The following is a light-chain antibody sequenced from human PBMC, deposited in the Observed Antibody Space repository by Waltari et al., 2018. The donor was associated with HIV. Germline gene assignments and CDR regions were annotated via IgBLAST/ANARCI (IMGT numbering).Light chain of an antibody. J-gene: IGLJ1*01. CDR3: SAYASGYTYV. CDR1: SGTVGDYTY. CDR2: DVS. V-gene: IGLV2-14*03. Sequence: QSALTQPASVSGSPGQSITISCTATSGTVGDYTYFSWYQQHPGTVPRLIIYDVSNRPSGVSSRFSGSKSGNTASLTISGLQGDDEADYFCSAYASGYTYVFGPGTKVTVL.